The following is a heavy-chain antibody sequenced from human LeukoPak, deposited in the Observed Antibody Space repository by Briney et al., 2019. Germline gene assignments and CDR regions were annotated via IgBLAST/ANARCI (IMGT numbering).Heavy chain of an antibody. D-gene: IGHD1-26*01. V-gene: IGHV3-23*01. J-gene: IGHJ4*02. CDR3: AKMGSYGGLDY. CDR2: ISGSGGST. CDR1: GFTFSSYA. Sequence: GGSLRLSCAASGFTFSSYAMSWVRQTPGKGLEWVSAISGSGGSTYYADSVKGRFTTSRDNSKNTLYLQMNSLRAEDTAVYYCAKMGSYGGLDYWGQGTLVTVSS.